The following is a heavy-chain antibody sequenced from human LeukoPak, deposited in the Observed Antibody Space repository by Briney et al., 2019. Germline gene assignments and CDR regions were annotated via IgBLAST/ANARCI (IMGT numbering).Heavy chain of an antibody. D-gene: IGHD1-14*01. J-gene: IGHJ5*02. Sequence: SETLSLTCTVSGGSISSSSYYWGWIRQPPGKGLEWIGSIYYSGSTYYNPSLKSRVTISVDTSKNQFSLKLSSVTAADTAVYYCARDIIAPETNWFDPWGQGTLVTVSS. CDR3: ARDIIAPETNWFDP. V-gene: IGHV4-39*07. CDR2: IYYSGST. CDR1: GGSISSSSYY.